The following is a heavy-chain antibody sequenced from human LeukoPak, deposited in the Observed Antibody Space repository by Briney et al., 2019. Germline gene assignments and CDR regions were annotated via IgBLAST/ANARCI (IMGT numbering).Heavy chain of an antibody. J-gene: IGHJ4*02. Sequence: GGSLRLSCAASGFTFSSYTLDWVRQTPGKGLEWVSSISNSGSYIYYADSVKGRFTISRDNAENSLHLQMNSLRAEDTALYYCAREGLYSGSVSSDLDYWGQGTLVTVSS. V-gene: IGHV3-21*01. CDR3: AREGLYSGSVSSDLDY. CDR1: GFTFSSYT. CDR2: ISNSGSYI. D-gene: IGHD3-10*01.